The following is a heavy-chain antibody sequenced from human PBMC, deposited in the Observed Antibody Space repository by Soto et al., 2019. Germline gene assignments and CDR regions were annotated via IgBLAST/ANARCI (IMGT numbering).Heavy chain of an antibody. CDR3: ARDSYDFWSGYYQGWFDP. V-gene: IGHV3-33*01. CDR1: GFTFSSYG. CDR2: IWYDGSNK. Sequence: QPGGSLRLSCAASGFTFSSYGMHWVRQAPGKGLEWVAVIWYDGSNKYYADSVKGRFTISRDNSKNTLYLQMNSLRAEDTAVYYCARDSYDFWSGYYQGWFDPWGQGTLVTVSS. D-gene: IGHD3-3*01. J-gene: IGHJ5*02.